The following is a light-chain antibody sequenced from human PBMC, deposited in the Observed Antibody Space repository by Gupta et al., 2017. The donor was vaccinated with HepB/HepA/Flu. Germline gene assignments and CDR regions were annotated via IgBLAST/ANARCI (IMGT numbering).Light chain of an antibody. CDR1: SSDVGGYNY. Sequence: QSALTQPASVSGSPGQSIPISCPGTSSDVGGYNYVSWYQQHPGKAPKLMIYDVSNRPSGVSNRFSGSKSGNTASLTISVLQAEDEADYYCSSYTSSSTRVFGGGTKLTV. CDR2: DVS. J-gene: IGLJ3*02. CDR3: SSYTSSSTRV. V-gene: IGLV2-14*01.